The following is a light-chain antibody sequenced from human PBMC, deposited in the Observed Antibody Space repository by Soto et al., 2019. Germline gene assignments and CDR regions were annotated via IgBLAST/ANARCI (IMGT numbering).Light chain of an antibody. Sequence: DVVMTQSPLTLPVTVGQPASISCKSSQSLVYSDGNTYLNWFQQRPGQSPRRLIHKVSNRDSGVPDRFSGSGSGTDFTLKISRVEAEDVGVYYCMQGSHWPLTIGGGTKVEIK. CDR2: KVS. J-gene: IGKJ4*01. CDR3: MQGSHWPLT. V-gene: IGKV2-30*01. CDR1: QSLVYSDGNTY.